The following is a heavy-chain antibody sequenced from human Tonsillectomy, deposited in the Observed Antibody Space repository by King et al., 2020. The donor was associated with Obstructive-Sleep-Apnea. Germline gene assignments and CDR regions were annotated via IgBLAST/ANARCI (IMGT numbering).Heavy chain of an antibody. V-gene: IGHV3-21*01. J-gene: IGHJ6*02. D-gene: IGHD6-13*01. CDR2: ISSSSSYI. CDR1: GFTFSSYS. CDR3: AREGSSWYNYGMDV. Sequence: VQLVESGGGLVKPGGSLRLSCAASGFTFSSYSMNWVRQAPGKGLEWVSSISSSSSYIYYADSVKGRFTISRDNAKNSLYLQMNSLRAEDTAVYYCAREGSSWYNYGMDVWGQGTTVTVSS.